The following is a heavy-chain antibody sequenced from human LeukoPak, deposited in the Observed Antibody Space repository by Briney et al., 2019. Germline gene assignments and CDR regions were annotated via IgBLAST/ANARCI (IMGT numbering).Heavy chain of an antibody. CDR1: GGTFSSYA. CDR3: ARPPDRGYSSSWRYYYYYYGMDV. CDR2: IIPIFGTA. J-gene: IGHJ6*02. D-gene: IGHD6-13*01. Sequence: GGSLRLSCAASGGTFSSYAISWVRQAPGQGLEWMGGIIPIFGTANYAQKFQGRVTITADESTSTAYMELSSLRSEDTAVYYCARPPDRGYSSSWRYYYYYYGMDVWGQGTTVTVSS. V-gene: IGHV1-69*01.